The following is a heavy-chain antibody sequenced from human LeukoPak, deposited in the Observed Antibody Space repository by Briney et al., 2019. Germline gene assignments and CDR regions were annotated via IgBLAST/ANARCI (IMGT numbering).Heavy chain of an antibody. CDR1: GGSISSGSYY. Sequence: SETLSLTCTVSGGSISSGSYYWSWIRQPPGKGLEWIGYISDSGSTNYNPSLKSRVTISVDTSKNQFSLKLSSVTAADTAVYYCAREGGTGAFDIWGQGTMVTVSS. CDR3: AREGGTGAFDI. V-gene: IGHV4-61*01. J-gene: IGHJ3*02. CDR2: ISDSGST. D-gene: IGHD1-14*01.